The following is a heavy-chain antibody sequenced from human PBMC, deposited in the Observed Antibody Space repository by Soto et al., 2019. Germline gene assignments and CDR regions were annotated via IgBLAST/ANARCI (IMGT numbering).Heavy chain of an antibody. D-gene: IGHD4-17*01. Sequence: PGESLKISCKGSGYTFTNYWIVWVRQIPGKGLEWMGIIYPGDSDTRYSPSFQGQVTISADRSISTAYLQWSSLKASDTGMYYCARYPTLTDYFFHGMDVWGHGTTVTVSS. J-gene: IGHJ6*02. CDR1: GYTFTNYW. V-gene: IGHV5-51*01. CDR2: IYPGDSDT. CDR3: ARYPTLTDYFFHGMDV.